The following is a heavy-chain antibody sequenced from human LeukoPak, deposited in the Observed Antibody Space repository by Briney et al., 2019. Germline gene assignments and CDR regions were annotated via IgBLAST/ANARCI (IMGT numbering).Heavy chain of an antibody. CDR1: GFTFSSYG. CDR3: ARSPPPFFYYFDY. V-gene: IGHV3-33*01. CDR2: IWYDGSNK. Sequence: PGGSLRLSRAASGFTFSSYGMHWVRQAPGKGLEWVAVIWYDGSNKYYADSVKGRFTISRDNSKNTLYLQMNSLRAEDTAVYYCARSPPPFFYYFDYWGQGTLVTVSS. J-gene: IGHJ4*02.